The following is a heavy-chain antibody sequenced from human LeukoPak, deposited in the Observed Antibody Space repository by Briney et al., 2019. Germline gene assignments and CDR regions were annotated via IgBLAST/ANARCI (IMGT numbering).Heavy chain of an antibody. D-gene: IGHD2-2*01. Sequence: GASVKVSCKASGYTFTSYGISWVRQARGQGLEWMGWISAYNGNTNYAQKLQGRVTMTTDTSTSTAYMELRSLRSDDTAVYYSARDGGVVVPAASFDPWGQGTLVTVSS. CDR2: ISAYNGNT. CDR1: GYTFTSYG. V-gene: IGHV1-18*01. CDR3: ARDGGVVVPAASFDP. J-gene: IGHJ5*02.